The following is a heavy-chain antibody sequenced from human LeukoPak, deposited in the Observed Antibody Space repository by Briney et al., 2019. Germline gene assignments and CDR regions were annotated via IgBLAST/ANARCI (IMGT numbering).Heavy chain of an antibody. CDR3: AKDRGGYLYL. CDR1: GFTFSSYD. Sequence: PGGSLRLSCAASGFTFSSYDMTWVRQAPGRGLEWVSSIRPSGDNTYYADSVKGRFTISRDNSKNTLYLQMNSLGAEDTAVYYCAKDRGGYLYLWGQETLVTVSS. V-gene: IGHV3-23*01. J-gene: IGHJ5*02. D-gene: IGHD5-12*01. CDR2: IRPSGDNT.